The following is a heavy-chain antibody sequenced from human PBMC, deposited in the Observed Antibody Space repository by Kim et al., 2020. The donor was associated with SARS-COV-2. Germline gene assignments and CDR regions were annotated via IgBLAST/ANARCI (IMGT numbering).Heavy chain of an antibody. CDR3: ARVLYGAGSHYYFDL. Sequence: DSVKGRFTISGDNAKSSLYLRMSSLRAEDTAVYYCARVLYGAGSHYYFDLWGQGTLVTVSS. V-gene: IGHV3-7*03. J-gene: IGHJ4*02. D-gene: IGHD3-10*01.